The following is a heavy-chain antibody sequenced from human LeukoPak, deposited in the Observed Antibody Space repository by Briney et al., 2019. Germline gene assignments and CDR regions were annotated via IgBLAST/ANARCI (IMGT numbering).Heavy chain of an antibody. D-gene: IGHD2-8*02. J-gene: IGHJ1*01. CDR1: GYTFSDYY. Sequence: VASVKVSFRTSGYTFSDYYLHWVRQAPGQGLEWMAWINPYSGGTNFAPKFQGRVTMTRDSSISTTYMELTSLKSDDTAVYYCARGIRVTTPGSVSRFFRHWGQGTLVTVSS. CDR2: INPYSGGT. V-gene: IGHV1-2*02. CDR3: ARGIRVTTPGSVSRFFRH.